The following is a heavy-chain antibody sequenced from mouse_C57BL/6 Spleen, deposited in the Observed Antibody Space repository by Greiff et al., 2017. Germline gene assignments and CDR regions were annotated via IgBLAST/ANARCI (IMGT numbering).Heavy chain of an antibody. D-gene: IGHD1-1*01. CDR3: AKTDYGSRYWYFDV. Sequence: QVQLQQSGPGLVQPSQSLSITCTVSGFSLTSYGVHWVRQSPGKGLEWLGVIWRGGSTDYNAAFMSRLSITKDNSKSQVFFKMNSLQADDTAIYXCAKTDYGSRYWYFDVWGTGTTVTVSS. CDR2: IWRGGST. J-gene: IGHJ1*03. V-gene: IGHV2-5*01. CDR1: GFSLTSYG.